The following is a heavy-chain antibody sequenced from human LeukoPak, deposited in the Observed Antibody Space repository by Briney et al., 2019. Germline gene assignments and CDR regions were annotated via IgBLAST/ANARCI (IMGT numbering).Heavy chain of an antibody. CDR1: GGTFNSYA. CDR3: APVTTYNWFDP. J-gene: IGHJ5*02. D-gene: IGHD4-17*01. Sequence: ASVKVSSKASGGTFNSYAISWVRQAPGQGLEWMGGIIPIFGTANYAQKFQGRVTITADESTSTAYMELSSLRSEDTAVYYCAPVTTYNWFDPWGQGTLVTVSS. CDR2: IIPIFGTA. V-gene: IGHV1-69*13.